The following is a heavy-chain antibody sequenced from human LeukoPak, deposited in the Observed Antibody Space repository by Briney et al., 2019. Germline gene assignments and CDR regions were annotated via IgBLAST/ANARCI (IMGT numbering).Heavy chain of an antibody. Sequence: ASVKVSCKASGYTFTGYYMHWVRQAPGQGLEWMGWINPNSGGTNYAQKLQGRVTMTTDTSTSTAYMELRSLRSDDTAVYYCARGIVVVPAATDFDYWGQGTLVTVSS. D-gene: IGHD2-2*01. V-gene: IGHV1-2*02. CDR3: ARGIVVVPAATDFDY. CDR2: INPNSGGT. CDR1: GYTFTGYY. J-gene: IGHJ4*02.